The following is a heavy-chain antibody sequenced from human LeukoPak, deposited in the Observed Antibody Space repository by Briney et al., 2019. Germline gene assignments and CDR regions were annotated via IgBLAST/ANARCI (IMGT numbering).Heavy chain of an antibody. J-gene: IGHJ1*01. CDR2: INHSGST. Sequence: GSLRLSCAASGFTFSSYSMNWVRQPPGKGLEWIGEINHSGSTNYNPSLKSRVTISVDTSKNQFSLKLSSVTAAHTAVYYCARVLKDYGDIEYFQHWGQGTLVTVSS. CDR3: ARVLKDYGDIEYFQH. D-gene: IGHD4-17*01. CDR1: GFTFSSYS. V-gene: IGHV4-34*01.